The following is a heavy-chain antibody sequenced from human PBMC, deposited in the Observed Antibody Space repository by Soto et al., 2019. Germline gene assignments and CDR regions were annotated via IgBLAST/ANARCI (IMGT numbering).Heavy chain of an antibody. CDR3: ARGQRFSDWFDP. CDR1: GGSMSSYY. D-gene: IGHD3-3*01. V-gene: IGHV4-4*07. J-gene: IGHJ5*02. Sequence: ETLSLTCSVSGGSMSSYYWTWIRQPAGKGLEWIGRVYSSGGTHYNPSLKSRVTISLDTSKNQFSLRLISVTAADTAVYYCARGQRFSDWFDPWGQGTLVTVSS. CDR2: VYSSGGT.